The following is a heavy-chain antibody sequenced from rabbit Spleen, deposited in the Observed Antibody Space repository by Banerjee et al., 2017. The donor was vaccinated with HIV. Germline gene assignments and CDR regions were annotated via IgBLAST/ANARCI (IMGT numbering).Heavy chain of an antibody. D-gene: IGHD1-1*01. V-gene: IGHV1S40*01. CDR3: ARDTSTSFSSYGMDL. Sequence: QSLEVSGGDLVKPGASLSLTCIASGVSFSGNSYMCWVRQAPGKGLEWIACIDSGSSGFPYFASWAKGRFTISKASSTTVTLQMTSLTAADTATYFCARDTSTSFSSYGMDLWGPGTLVTVS. CDR2: IDSGSSGFP. J-gene: IGHJ6*01. CDR1: GVSFSGNSY.